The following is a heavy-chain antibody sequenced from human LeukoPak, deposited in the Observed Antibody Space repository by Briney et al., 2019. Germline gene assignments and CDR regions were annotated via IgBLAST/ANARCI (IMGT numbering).Heavy chain of an antibody. CDR3: LATTYSDYVQFDY. Sequence: ASVKVSCKTSGYTFTAYYMHWVRQAPGQGLEWMGWIKPSTGDTNYAQNFQGRVAMTRDTSITTAYVELSRLRSDDTAMYYCLATTYSDYVQFDYWGQGTLVTVSS. CDR1: GYTFTAYY. CDR2: IKPSTGDT. J-gene: IGHJ4*02. D-gene: IGHD4-11*01. V-gene: IGHV1-2*02.